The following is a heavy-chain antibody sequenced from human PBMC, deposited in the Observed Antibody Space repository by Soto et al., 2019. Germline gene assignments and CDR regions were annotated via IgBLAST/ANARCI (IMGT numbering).Heavy chain of an antibody. CDR1: GGSISSYY. CDR3: ASGGRGDYVYDY. CDR2: IYYSGST. V-gene: IGHV4-59*01. D-gene: IGHD4-17*01. J-gene: IGHJ4*02. Sequence: SETLSLTCTVSGGSISSYYWSWIRQPPGKGLEWIGYIYYSGSTNYNPSLKSRVTISVDTSKNQFSLKLSSVTAADTAVYYCASGGRGDYVYDYWGQGTLVTVSS.